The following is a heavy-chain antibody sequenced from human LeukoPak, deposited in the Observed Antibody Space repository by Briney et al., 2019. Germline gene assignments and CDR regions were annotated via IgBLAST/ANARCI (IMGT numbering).Heavy chain of an antibody. CDR1: GFTVNSNY. CDR3: ARTYSSSWYFFDS. V-gene: IGHV3-53*01. CDR2: IYSGGSA. Sequence: GGSLRLSCAASGFTVNSNYLSWVRQAPGKGLEWVSVIYSGGSADYADSVKGRFTISRDNSKNTLYLQMNSLRVEDTAVYYCARTYSSSWYFFDSWGQGTLVTVSS. J-gene: IGHJ5*01. D-gene: IGHD6-13*01.